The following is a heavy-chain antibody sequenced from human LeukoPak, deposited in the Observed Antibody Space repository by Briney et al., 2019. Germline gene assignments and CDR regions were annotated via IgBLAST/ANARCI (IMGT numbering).Heavy chain of an antibody. V-gene: IGHV1-69*13. J-gene: IGHJ5*02. CDR3: ALNDYSNYDGWFDP. CDR2: IIPIFGTA. D-gene: IGHD4-11*01. Sequence: GTSVKVSCKASGGTFSSYAISWVRQAPGQGLEWMGGIIPIFGTANYAQKFQGRVTITADESTSTAYMELSSLRSEDTAVYYCALNDYSNYDGWFDPWGQGTLVTVSS. CDR1: GGTFSSYA.